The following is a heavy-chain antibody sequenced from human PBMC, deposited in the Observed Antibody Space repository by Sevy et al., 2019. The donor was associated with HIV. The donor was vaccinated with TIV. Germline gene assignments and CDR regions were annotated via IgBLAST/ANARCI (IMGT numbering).Heavy chain of an antibody. CDR3: TSMTTVEGVFDF. D-gene: IGHD4-17*01. J-gene: IGHJ4*02. CDR1: GFTFGDYA. CDR2: IRSKAYGGTT. V-gene: IGHV3-49*04. Sequence: GGSLRLSCTASGFTFGDYAMSWVRQAPGKGLEWVGFIRSKAYGGTTEYAASVKGRFTISRDDSKSIAYLQMNSLKTEDTAVYYCTSMTTVEGVFDFWGQGTLVTVSS.